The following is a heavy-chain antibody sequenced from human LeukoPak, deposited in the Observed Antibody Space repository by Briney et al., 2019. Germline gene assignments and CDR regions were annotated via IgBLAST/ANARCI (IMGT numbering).Heavy chain of an antibody. V-gene: IGHV1-18*01. J-gene: IGHJ5*02. CDR1: GYTFTSYG. CDR3: ARSGYYYGSGSYYNSRFDP. CDR2: ISAYNGHT. Sequence: GASVKVSCKASGYTFTSYGISWVRQAPGQGLEWMGWISAYNGHTNYAQKLQGRVTMTTDTSTSTAYMELRSLRSDDTAVYYCARSGYYYGSGSYYNSRFDPWGQGTLVTVSS. D-gene: IGHD3-10*01.